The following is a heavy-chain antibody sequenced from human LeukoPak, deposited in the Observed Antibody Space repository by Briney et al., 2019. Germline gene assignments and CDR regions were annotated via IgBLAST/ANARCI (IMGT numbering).Heavy chain of an antibody. CDR3: AIRGRAMDY. CDR2: VSSSGSTI. V-gene: IGHV3-48*03. CDR1: GFTFSSYE. J-gene: IGHJ4*02. Sequence: GGSLRLSCAASGFTFSSYEMNWVRQAPGKGLEWVSYVSSSGSTIYYADSVKGRFTISRDDAKNSLYLQMNSLRAEDTAVYYCAIRGRAMDYWGQGTLVTVSA.